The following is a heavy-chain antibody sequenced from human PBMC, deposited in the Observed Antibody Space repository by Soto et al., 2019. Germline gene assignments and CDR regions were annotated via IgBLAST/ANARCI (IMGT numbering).Heavy chain of an antibody. CDR1: GGSISSSNW. CDR3: AGPIVVVPAALTLDYYYGMDV. Sequence: SETLSLTCAVSGGSISSSNWWSWVRQPPGKGLEWIGEIYHSGSTNYNPSPKSRVTISVDKSKNQFSLKLSSVTAADTAVYYCAGPIVVVPAALTLDYYYGMDVWGQGTTVTV. CDR2: IYHSGST. J-gene: IGHJ6*02. V-gene: IGHV4-4*02. D-gene: IGHD2-2*01.